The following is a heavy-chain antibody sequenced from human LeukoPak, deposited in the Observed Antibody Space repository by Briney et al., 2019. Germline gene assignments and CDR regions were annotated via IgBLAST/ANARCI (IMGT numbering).Heavy chain of an antibody. Sequence: GGSLRLSCAASGFTFSGSAMHWVRQAPGKGLEWVGRIRGKANSYATAYAASVKGRFTISRDDSKNTAYLQMNSLKTEDTAVYYCTSGYCSSTSCFDYWGQGTLVTVSS. V-gene: IGHV3-73*01. CDR2: IRGKANSYAT. CDR3: TSGYCSSTSCFDY. CDR1: GFTFSGSA. J-gene: IGHJ4*02. D-gene: IGHD2-2*03.